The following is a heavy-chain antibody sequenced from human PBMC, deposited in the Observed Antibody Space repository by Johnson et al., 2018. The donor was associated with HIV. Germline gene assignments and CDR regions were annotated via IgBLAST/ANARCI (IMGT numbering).Heavy chain of an antibody. V-gene: IGHV3-30*14. CDR3: ARDGGIQLWSAFDI. Sequence: QVQLVEYGGGVVQPGRSLRLSCAASGFTFSSYPMHWVRQAPGKGLEWVAIISYDGSNKYYADSVKGRFTISRDNSKNTLYLQMNSLRAEDTAVYYCARDGGIQLWSAFDIWGQGTMVTVSS. D-gene: IGHD5-18*01. CDR2: ISYDGSNK. J-gene: IGHJ3*02. CDR1: GFTFSSYP.